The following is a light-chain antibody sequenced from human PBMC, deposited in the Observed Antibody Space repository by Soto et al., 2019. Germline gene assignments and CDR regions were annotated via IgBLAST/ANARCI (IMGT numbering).Light chain of an antibody. Sequence: EIVLTQSPGTLSLSPGERATLSCRASQRVNSSYLAWYQQKPGQAPRLLIYGASSRATGIPDRFSGSGSGTDFALTISRLVPEDYAVYYCQQYGSSPTFGQGTKVEIK. J-gene: IGKJ1*01. V-gene: IGKV3-20*01. CDR2: GAS. CDR3: QQYGSSPT. CDR1: QRVNSSY.